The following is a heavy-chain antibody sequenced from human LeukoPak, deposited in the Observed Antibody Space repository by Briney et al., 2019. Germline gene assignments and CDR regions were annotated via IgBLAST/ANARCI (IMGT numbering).Heavy chain of an antibody. V-gene: IGHV3-49*03. CDR3: TRYTVTTSNYFDY. CDR1: GFTFGDYA. CDR2: IRSKAYGGTT. Sequence: GGSLRLSCTASGFTFGDYAMSWLRQAPGKGREGVGFIRSKAYGGTTEYAASVKSRFTISRDDSKSIAYLQMNGLKTEDTAVYYCTRYTVTTSNYFDYWGQGTLVTVSS. J-gene: IGHJ4*02. D-gene: IGHD4-17*01.